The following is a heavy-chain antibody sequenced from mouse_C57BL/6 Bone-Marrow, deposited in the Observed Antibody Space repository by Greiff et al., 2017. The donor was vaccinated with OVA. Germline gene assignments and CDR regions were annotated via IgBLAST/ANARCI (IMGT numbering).Heavy chain of an antibody. CDR3: ARDYYGSRFLFDY. Sequence: EVKLMESGPELVKPGASVKIPCKASGYTFTDYNMDWVKQSHGKSLEWIGDINPNNGGTIYNQKFKGKATLTVDKSSSTAYMELRSLTSEDTAVYYCARDYYGSRFLFDYWGQGTTLTVSS. CDR1: GYTFTDYN. J-gene: IGHJ2*01. D-gene: IGHD1-1*01. V-gene: IGHV1-18*01. CDR2: INPNNGGT.